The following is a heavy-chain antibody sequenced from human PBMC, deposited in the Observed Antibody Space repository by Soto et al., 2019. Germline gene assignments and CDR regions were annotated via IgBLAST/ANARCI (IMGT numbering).Heavy chain of an antibody. D-gene: IGHD5-18*01. CDR2: ISYDGSNK. J-gene: IGHJ5*02. Sequence: QVQLVESGGGVVQPGRSLRLSCAASGFTFSSYAMHWVRQAPGKGLEWVAVISYDGSNKYYADSVKGRFTISRDNSKDTLYLQMNSLRAEDTAVYYCARVRSAMVTAWFDPWGQGTLVTVS. V-gene: IGHV3-30-3*01. CDR3: ARVRSAMVTAWFDP. CDR1: GFTFSSYA.